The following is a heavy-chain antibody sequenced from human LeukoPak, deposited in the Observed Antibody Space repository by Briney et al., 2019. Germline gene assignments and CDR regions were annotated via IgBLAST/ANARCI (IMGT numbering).Heavy chain of an antibody. D-gene: IGHD1-26*01. CDR2: ISGSGGST. CDR1: GFTFSSYA. V-gene: IGHV3-23*01. Sequence: GSLRLSCAASGFTFSSYAMSWVRQAPGKGLEWVSAISGSGGSTYYADSVKGRFTISRDNSKNTLYLQMNSLRAEDTAVYYCAKGWELLGEIDYWGQGTLVTVSS. J-gene: IGHJ4*02. CDR3: AKGWELLGEIDY.